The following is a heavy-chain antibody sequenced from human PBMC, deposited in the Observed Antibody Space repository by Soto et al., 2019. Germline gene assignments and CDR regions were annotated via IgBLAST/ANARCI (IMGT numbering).Heavy chain of an antibody. V-gene: IGHV5-51*01. J-gene: IGHJ3*01. Sequence: GESLKISCKGSGYSFTSYWIGWVRQMPGKGLEWMGIIYPGDSDTRYSPSFQGQVTISADKSISTAYLQWSSLKASDTAMYYCASGNYDYVWGVRRGFAFWGQGTMVTVSS. CDR3: ASGNYDYVWGVRRGFAF. CDR1: GYSFTSYW. CDR2: IYPGDSDT. D-gene: IGHD3-16*01.